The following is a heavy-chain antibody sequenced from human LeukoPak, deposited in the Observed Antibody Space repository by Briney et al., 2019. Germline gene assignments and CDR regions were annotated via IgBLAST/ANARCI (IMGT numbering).Heavy chain of an antibody. CDR1: GGSISSYY. D-gene: IGHD3-3*01. CDR2: IYYSGST. Sequence: SETLSLTCTVSGGSISSYYWSWIRQPPGKGLEWIGYIYYSGSTNYNPSLKSRVTISVDTSKNQFSLKLSSVTAADTAVYYCARDRGYDFWSGYYNYYYYGMDVWGQGTTVTVS. J-gene: IGHJ6*02. V-gene: IGHV4-59*01. CDR3: ARDRGYDFWSGYYNYYYYGMDV.